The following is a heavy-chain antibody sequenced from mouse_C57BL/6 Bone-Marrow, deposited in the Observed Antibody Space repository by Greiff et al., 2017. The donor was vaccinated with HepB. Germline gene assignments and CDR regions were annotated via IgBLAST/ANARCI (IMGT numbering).Heavy chain of an antibody. CDR3: ARRNTTVDYAMDY. Sequence: EVQRVESGGGLVQPGGSLKLSCAASGFTFSDYGMSWVRQAPRKGPEGVAFISNLAYSIYYADTVTGRFTISRENAKNTLYLEMSSLRSEDTAMYDCARRNTTVDYAMDYWGQGTSVTVSS. V-gene: IGHV5-15*04. J-gene: IGHJ4*01. CDR2: ISNLAYSI. CDR1: GFTFSDYG. D-gene: IGHD1-1*01.